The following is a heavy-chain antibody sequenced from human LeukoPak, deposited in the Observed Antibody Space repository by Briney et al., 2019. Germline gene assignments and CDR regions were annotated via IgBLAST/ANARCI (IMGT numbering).Heavy chain of an antibody. V-gene: IGHV3-15*01. Sequence: GGSLRLSCAASGFTFSNAWMSWVRQAPGKGLEWVGRIRSKSDYGTTDYAAPVKGRFTISRDDSKNTLYLQMNSLRAEDTAVYYCARSRIVGATTDFDYWGQGTLVTVSS. CDR1: GFTFSNAW. CDR3: ARSRIVGATTDFDY. CDR2: IRSKSDYGTT. J-gene: IGHJ4*02. D-gene: IGHD1-26*01.